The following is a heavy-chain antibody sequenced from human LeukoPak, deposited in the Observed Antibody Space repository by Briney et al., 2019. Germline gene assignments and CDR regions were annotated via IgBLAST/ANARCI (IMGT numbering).Heavy chain of an antibody. CDR1: GITLSNYG. V-gene: IGHV3-23*01. CDR3: AKRGVVTRVILVGFHKEAYYFDS. J-gene: IGHJ4*02. D-gene: IGHD3-22*01. Sequence: GGSLRLSCAVSGITLSNYGMSWVRQAPGKGLEWVAGISGSGGSTNYADSVKGRFTISRDNRKNTLYLQMNSLRAEDTAVYFCAKRGVVTRVILVGFHKEAYYFDSWGQGALVTVSS. CDR2: ISGSGGST.